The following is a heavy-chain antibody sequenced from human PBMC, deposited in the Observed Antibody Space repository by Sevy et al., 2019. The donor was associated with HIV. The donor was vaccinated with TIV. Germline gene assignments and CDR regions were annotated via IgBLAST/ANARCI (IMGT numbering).Heavy chain of an antibody. CDR2: ISGSSSAI. CDR1: GFTFSDYY. J-gene: IGHJ4*02. CDR3: VGRPYSSAYSWSYHFDY. Sequence: GESLKISCAGSGFTFSDYYMSWIRQAPGKGLEWISYISGSSSAIVYADSVKGRFAISRNNAKNSLYLHMDNLRAEDTAVYFCVGRPYSSAYSWSYHFDYWGQGTLVTVSS. V-gene: IGHV3-11*01. D-gene: IGHD3-16*01.